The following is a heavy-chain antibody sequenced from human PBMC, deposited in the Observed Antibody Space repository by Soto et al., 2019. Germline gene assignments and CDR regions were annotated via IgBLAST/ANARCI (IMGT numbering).Heavy chain of an antibody. V-gene: IGHV3-23*01. Sequence: GGSLRLSCAASGFTFSSYAMSWVRQAPGKGLEWVSAISGSGGSTYYADSVKGRFTISRDNSKNTLYLQMNSLRAEDTAVYYCALSRGPVNSGFDYWGQGTLVTVSS. CDR2: ISGSGGST. D-gene: IGHD1-20*01. J-gene: IGHJ4*02. CDR1: GFTFSSYA. CDR3: ALSRGPVNSGFDY.